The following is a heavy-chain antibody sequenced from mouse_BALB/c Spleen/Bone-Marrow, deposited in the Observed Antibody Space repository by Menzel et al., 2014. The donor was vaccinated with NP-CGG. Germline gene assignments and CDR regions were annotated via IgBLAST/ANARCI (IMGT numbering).Heavy chain of an antibody. J-gene: IGHJ4*01. D-gene: IGHD1-1*01. CDR1: GYAFSSYW. CDR2: IYPGDGDT. CDR3: ARWITTVVAPYVMDY. V-gene: IGHV1-80*01. Sequence: VKVVESGAELVRPGSSVKISCKASGYAFSSYWMNWVKQRPGQGLEWIGQIYPGDGDTSYNGKFKGKATLTADKSSSTAYMQLSSLTSEDSAVYFCARWITTVVAPYVMDYWGQGTSVTVSS.